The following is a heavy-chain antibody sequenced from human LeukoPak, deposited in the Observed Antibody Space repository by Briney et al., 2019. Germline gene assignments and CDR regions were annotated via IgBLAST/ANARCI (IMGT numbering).Heavy chain of an antibody. V-gene: IGHV1-8*01. D-gene: IGHD6-19*01. J-gene: IGHJ4*02. CDR1: GYTFTSYD. CDR3: AAGYSSGWYRFENWFDY. Sequence: ASVKVSCKASGYTFTSYDINWVRQATGQGLEWMGWMNPNSGNTNYAQKFQERVTITRDMSTSTAYMELSSLRSEDTAVYYCAAGYSSGWYRFENWFDYWGQGTLVTVSS. CDR2: MNPNSGNT.